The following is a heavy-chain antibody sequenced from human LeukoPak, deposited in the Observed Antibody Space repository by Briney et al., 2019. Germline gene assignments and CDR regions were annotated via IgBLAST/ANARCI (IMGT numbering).Heavy chain of an antibody. CDR3: ARDTVTTVFGDY. D-gene: IGHD4-17*01. J-gene: IGHJ4*02. Sequence: ASVKVSCKASGYTFTGYYMHWVRQAPGQGLEWMGWINPNSGGTNYAQKFQGRVTMTRDTSISTAYMELSRLRSDDTAVYYCARDTVTTVFGDYWGQGTLVTVSS. V-gene: IGHV1-2*02. CDR2: INPNSGGT. CDR1: GYTFTGYY.